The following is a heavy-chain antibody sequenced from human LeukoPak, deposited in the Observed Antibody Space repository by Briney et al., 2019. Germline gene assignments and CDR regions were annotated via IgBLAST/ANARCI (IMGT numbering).Heavy chain of an antibody. CDR1: GLTVSHDY. V-gene: IGHV3-53*01. D-gene: IGHD3-10*01. Sequence: GGSLRLSCAVTGLTVSHDYMTWVRQSPGKGLEWVSVIYSVGRSFYADSVKGRFTISRDTSANTLYLDMSSLRAEDTAVYFCARARFGALLRGLDSWGQGTLVIASS. J-gene: IGHJ4*02. CDR3: ARARFGALLRGLDS. CDR2: IYSVGRS.